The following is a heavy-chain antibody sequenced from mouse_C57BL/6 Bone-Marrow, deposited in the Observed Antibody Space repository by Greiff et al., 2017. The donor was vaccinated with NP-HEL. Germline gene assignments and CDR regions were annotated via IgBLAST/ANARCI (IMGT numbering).Heavy chain of an antibody. V-gene: IGHV1-7*01. D-gene: IGHD1-1*01. J-gene: IGHJ2*01. CDR3: ARRGTTPLDY. Sequence: QVQLKQSGPELVKPGASVKISCKASGYAFSSYWMHWVKQRPGQGLEWIGYINPSSGYTKYNQKFKDKATLTADKSSSTAYMQLSSLTYEDSAVYYCARRGTTPLDYWGQGTTLTVSS. CDR1: GYAFSSYW. CDR2: INPSSGYT.